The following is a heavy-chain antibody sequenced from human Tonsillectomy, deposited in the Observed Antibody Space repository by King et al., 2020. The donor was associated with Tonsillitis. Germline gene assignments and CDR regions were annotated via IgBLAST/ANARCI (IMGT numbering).Heavy chain of an antibody. V-gene: IGHV3-7*03. Sequence: VQLVESGGGLVQPGGSLRLSCAASGFSISTYWMTWVRQAPGKGLEWVANIRRDGSLKHYLDSVEGRFTVSRDNADNSLYLQMNSLRAEDTAIYYCASDLSPSGPNISFVAFDVWGQGTMVIVSS. CDR2: IRRDGSLK. CDR3: ASDLSPSGPNISFVAFDV. CDR1: GFSISTYW. J-gene: IGHJ3*01. D-gene: IGHD2/OR15-2a*01.